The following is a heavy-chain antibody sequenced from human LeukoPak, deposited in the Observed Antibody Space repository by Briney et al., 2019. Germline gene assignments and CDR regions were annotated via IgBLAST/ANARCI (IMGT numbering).Heavy chain of an antibody. CDR1: GYTFTNYG. CDR2: ITTYNGNT. J-gene: IGHJ6*03. Sequence: GASVKVSCKASGYTFTNYGLTWVRQAPGQGLELMGWITTYNGNTSYAQNLQGRVTMTTDTSTSTAYMELRGLRYDDTAVYYCARGGYNYGYRGTNYMDVWGKGTTVTVSS. D-gene: IGHD5-18*01. CDR3: ARGGYNYGYRGTNYMDV. V-gene: IGHV1-18*01.